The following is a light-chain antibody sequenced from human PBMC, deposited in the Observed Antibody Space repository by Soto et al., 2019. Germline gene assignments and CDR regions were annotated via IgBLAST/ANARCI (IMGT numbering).Light chain of an antibody. CDR1: QDSNSY. V-gene: IGKV1-9*01. CDR3: QQLNSYPRP. Sequence: DIQLTQSPPFLSASVGDRVTLACRASQDSNSYLAWYQQNTGKAPKLLIYAASTLFSGVPSRFSGSGSGTELTLTISSLQPEDFATYYCQQLNSYPRPFGQGTKVEMK. J-gene: IGKJ1*01. CDR2: AAS.